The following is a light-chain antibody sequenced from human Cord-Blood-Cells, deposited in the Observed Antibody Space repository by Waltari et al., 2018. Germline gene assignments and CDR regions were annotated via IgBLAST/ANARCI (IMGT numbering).Light chain of an antibody. Sequence: DIVMTQSPLSLPVTPGEPASISCRSSQSLLHSNGYNYLYWYLQKPGQSPQLLIYLGSNRASGVPDRFGGSGSGTDFTLKISRVEAEDVGVYYCMQALQTPYTFGQGTKLEIK. CDR2: LGS. CDR1: QSLLHSNGYNY. J-gene: IGKJ2*01. V-gene: IGKV2-28*01. CDR3: MQALQTPYT.